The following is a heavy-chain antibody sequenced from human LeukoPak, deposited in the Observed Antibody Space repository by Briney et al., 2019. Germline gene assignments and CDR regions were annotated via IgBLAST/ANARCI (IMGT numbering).Heavy chain of an antibody. V-gene: IGHV1-8*01. D-gene: IGHD1-1*01. J-gene: IGHJ6*02. Sequence: GASVKVSCKASGYTFTSYDINWVRQATGQGLEWMGWMNPNSGNTGYAQKFQGRVTMTRNTSISTAYMELSSLRSEDTAVYYCARVLDLNYGMDVWGQGTTVTVSS. CDR1: GYTFTSYD. CDR2: MNPNSGNT. CDR3: ARVLDLNYGMDV.